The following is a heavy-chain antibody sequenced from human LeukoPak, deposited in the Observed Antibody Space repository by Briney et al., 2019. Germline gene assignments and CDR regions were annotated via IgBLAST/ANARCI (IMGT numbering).Heavy chain of an antibody. D-gene: IGHD1-26*01. CDR1: GGSISSGGYY. J-gene: IGHJ4*02. CDR3: AGLVGRYSSGLYYYYFDY. Sequence: SETLSLTCTVSGGSISSGGYYWSWIRQHPGKGLEWIGYIYYSGSTYYNPSLKSRATISVDTSKNQFSLKLSSVTAADTAVYYCAGLVGRYSSGLYYYYFDYWGQGTLVTVSS. V-gene: IGHV4-31*03. CDR2: IYYSGST.